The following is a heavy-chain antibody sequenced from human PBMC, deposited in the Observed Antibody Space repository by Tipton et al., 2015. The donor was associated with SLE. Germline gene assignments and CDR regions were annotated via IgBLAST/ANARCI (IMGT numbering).Heavy chain of an antibody. D-gene: IGHD6-19*01. CDR3: ARALFDAVAGPSGMDV. V-gene: IGHV3-21*01. CDR2: ISRTSSYI. Sequence: SLRLSCAASGFTFSSYAMSWVRQAPGKGLEWVSSISRTSSYIYYADSVKGRFTISRENARNSLYLQMNSLRAGDTAVYYCARALFDAVAGPSGMDVWGQGTTVTVSS. J-gene: IGHJ6*02. CDR1: GFTFSSYA.